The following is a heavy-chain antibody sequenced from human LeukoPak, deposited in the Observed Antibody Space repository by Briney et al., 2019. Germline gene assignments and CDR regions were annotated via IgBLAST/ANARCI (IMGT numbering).Heavy chain of an antibody. J-gene: IGHJ4*02. V-gene: IGHV3-23*01. Sequence: GGSLRLSCAASGFTFSMYAMSWVRQAPGRWLEWVSAISGGGGSTYYADSVKGRFTISRDNSKNTLYLRMNSLRAEDTAVYYCPKTPYSSGSALSPSFDYWGQGTLVTVSS. CDR3: PKTPYSSGSALSPSFDY. D-gene: IGHD6-19*01. CDR2: ISGGGGST. CDR1: GFTFSMYA.